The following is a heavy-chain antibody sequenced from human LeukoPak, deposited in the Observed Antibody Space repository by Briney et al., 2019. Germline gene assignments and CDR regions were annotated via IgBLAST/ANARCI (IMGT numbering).Heavy chain of an antibody. Sequence: PSETLSLTCGVSGGSVINTNWWTWVRQPPGKGLEWIGEVHLDGRTNYNPFLESRLTMSVDVSENRVSLKLAPVTAADTPVYYCEREGGFYRRLDYWGQGTLVTVSS. CDR1: GGSVINTNW. CDR2: VHLDGRT. V-gene: IGHV4-4*02. CDR3: EREGGFYRRLDY. J-gene: IGHJ4*02. D-gene: IGHD3-3*01.